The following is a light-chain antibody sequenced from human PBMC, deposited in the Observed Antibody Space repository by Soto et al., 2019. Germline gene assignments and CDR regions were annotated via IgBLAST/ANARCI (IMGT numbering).Light chain of an antibody. V-gene: IGKV3-20*01. CDR1: QSVSSNY. CDR2: DSS. Sequence: EIVLTQSPGTLSLSPGERSTLSCRASQSVSSNYLAWYQQKPGQAPRLLIYDSSSRATGIPDRFSGSGSGTDFTLTISRLEPEDFAVYYCQQYGSSPDTFGQGTKVDI. J-gene: IGKJ1*01. CDR3: QQYGSSPDT.